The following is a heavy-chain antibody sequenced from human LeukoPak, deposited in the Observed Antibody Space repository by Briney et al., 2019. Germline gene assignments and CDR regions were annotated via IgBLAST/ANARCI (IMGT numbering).Heavy chain of an antibody. CDR2: ISAYNGNT. J-gene: IGHJ3*02. D-gene: IGHD6-19*01. V-gene: IGHV1-18*04. CDR3: ARDQEQWLERRGAFDI. CDR1: GYTFTSYG. Sequence: GASVTVSCKASGYTFTSYGISWVRQAPGQGLEWMGCISAYNGNTNYAHKLQGRVTMTTDTSTSTAYMELRSLRSDDTAVYYCARDQEQWLERRGAFDIWGQGTMVTVSS.